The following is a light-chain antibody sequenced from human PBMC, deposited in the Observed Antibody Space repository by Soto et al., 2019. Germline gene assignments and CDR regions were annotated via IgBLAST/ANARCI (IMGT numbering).Light chain of an antibody. J-gene: IGKJ1*01. CDR2: GAS. V-gene: IGKV3-20*01. CDR1: QSVSSSY. CDR3: RQYGSSSWT. Sequence: EIVLTQSPGTLSLSPGERATLSCRASQSVSSSYLAWYQQKPGQAPRLLIYGASSRATGIPDSFSGSGSETDFTLTISRLEPEDFAVYYCRQYGSSSWTFGEGTKVEIK.